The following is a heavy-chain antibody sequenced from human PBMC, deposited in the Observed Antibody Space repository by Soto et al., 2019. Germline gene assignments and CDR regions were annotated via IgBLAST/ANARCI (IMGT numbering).Heavy chain of an antibody. V-gene: IGHV1-69*08. J-gene: IGHJ4*02. D-gene: IGHD4-17*01. Sequence: QVQLVQSGAEVKKPGSSVKVSCKASGGTFSSYSINWVRQAPGQGLEWMGRITPILGIANNAQKFQGRVTTTADKPTSTAYMELSSLRSEDAAVYYYAREPYGDYSGYWGQGTLVTVSS. CDR2: ITPILGIA. CDR1: GGTFSSYS. CDR3: AREPYGDYSGY.